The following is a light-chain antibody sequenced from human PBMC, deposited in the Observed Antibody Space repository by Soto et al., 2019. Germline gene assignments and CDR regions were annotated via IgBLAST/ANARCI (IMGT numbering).Light chain of an antibody. CDR3: RQSLHIPIS. J-gene: IGKJ5*01. CDR1: QSGLHSNGKNY. CDR2: MGS. Sequence: DCVMTQSPLSLAVTPGEPAAISCRSNQSGLHSNGKNYLDWFLEKTGQSPQVLINMGSNRASGVPDRFSGSGSGAELTLKISRVEAEDFGVYYCRQSLHIPISFGEGTRLEIK. V-gene: IGKV2-28*01.